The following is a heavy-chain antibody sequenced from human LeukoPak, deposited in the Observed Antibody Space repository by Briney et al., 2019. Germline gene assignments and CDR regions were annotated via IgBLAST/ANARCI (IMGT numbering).Heavy chain of an antibody. CDR1: GFTFSSYW. D-gene: IGHD6-6*01. J-gene: IGHJ4*02. V-gene: IGHV3-7*01. CDR2: IKQDGSEK. Sequence: SGGSLRLSCAASGFTFSSYWMSWVRQAPGKGLEWVANIKQDGSEKYYVDSVKGRFTISRDNAKNTLYLQMNSLRAEDTAVYYCAKDPHEYSSSSALDYWGQGTLVTVSS. CDR3: AKDPHEYSSSSALDY.